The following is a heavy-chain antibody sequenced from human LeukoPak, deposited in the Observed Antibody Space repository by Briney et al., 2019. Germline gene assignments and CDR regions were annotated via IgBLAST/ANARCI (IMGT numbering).Heavy chain of an antibody. CDR3: AKDPTHYRVWDYYETIGLSY. V-gene: IGHV3-30*02. J-gene: IGHJ4*02. CDR2: IRYDGSNK. D-gene: IGHD3-22*01. CDR1: GFTFSSYG. Sequence: GGSLRLSCAASGFTFSSYGMHWVRQTPGKGLEWVTFIRYDGSNKYYADSVKGRFTISRDNSKNTLNLQMNSLRAEDTAVYYCAKDPTHYRVWDYYETIGLSYWGQGTLVTVSS.